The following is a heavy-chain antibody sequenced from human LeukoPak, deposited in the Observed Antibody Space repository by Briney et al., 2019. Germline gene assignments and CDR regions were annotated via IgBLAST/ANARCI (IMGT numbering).Heavy chain of an antibody. CDR2: IGAGDKYT. Sequence: GGSLRLSCAASGFTLRNYAMSWVRQAPGKGLEWVSSIGAGDKYTYYADSVKGRFTISRDNSKNTLYLQMNSLRAEDTAVYYCAKGTYYYDSSGYPEYFQHWGQGTLVTVSS. V-gene: IGHV3-23*01. J-gene: IGHJ1*01. CDR1: GFTLRNYA. D-gene: IGHD3-22*01. CDR3: AKGTYYYDSSGYPEYFQH.